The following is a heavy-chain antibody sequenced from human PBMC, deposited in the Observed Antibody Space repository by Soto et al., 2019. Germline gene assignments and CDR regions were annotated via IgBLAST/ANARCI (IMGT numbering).Heavy chain of an antibody. J-gene: IGHJ5*02. CDR1: GCSISSGYY. D-gene: IGHD2-21*02. Sequence: SETLSLTCAVSGCSISSGYYWGWIRQPPGKGLEWIGSIYHSGSTYYNPSLKSRVTISVDTSKNQFSLKLTSVTAAETAVYYCVRTAREGAVAPHWFDRWGQGTQVTVSS. V-gene: IGHV4-38-2*01. CDR2: IYHSGST. CDR3: VRTAREGAVAPHWFDR.